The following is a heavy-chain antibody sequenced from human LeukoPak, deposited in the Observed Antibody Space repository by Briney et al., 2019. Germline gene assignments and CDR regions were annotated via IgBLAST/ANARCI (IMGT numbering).Heavy chain of an antibody. V-gene: IGHV3-21*01. Sequence: GGSLRLSCAASGFTFSTHSMYWVRQAPGKGLERVSSISARSNFIHYAESVRGRFTISRDNAKNTLYLQMNSLRAEDTAVYYCARVQLERLDYYYYGMDVWGQGTTVTVSS. D-gene: IGHD1-1*01. CDR2: ISARSNFI. J-gene: IGHJ6*02. CDR3: ARVQLERLDYYYYGMDV. CDR1: GFTFSTHS.